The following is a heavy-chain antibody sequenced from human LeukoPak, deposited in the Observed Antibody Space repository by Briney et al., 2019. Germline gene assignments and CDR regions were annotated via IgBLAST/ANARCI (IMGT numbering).Heavy chain of an antibody. D-gene: IGHD1-1*01. Sequence: SVRVFCKPSGYIFTTCYINWVRQASGQGLEWMGWMNPDSGTTGYAQNFQGRVTITTNTSTSTAYMELSSLTSEDTAVYYCARGLTAYNELHFWGQGTLVTVSS. CDR3: ARGLTAYNELHF. CDR1: GYIFTTCY. V-gene: IGHV1-8*03. CDR2: MNPDSGTT. J-gene: IGHJ4*02.